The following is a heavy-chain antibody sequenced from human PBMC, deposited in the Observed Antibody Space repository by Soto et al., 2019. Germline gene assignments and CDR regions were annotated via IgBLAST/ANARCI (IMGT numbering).Heavy chain of an antibody. Sequence: ASGPTLVNPTQTLTLTCTFSGFSLSTSGMCVSWIRQPPGKALEWLALIDWDDDKYYSTSLKTRLTISKDTSKNQVVLTMTNMDPVDTATYYCARVVVAATSDKNYYYYYGMDVWGQGTTVTVSS. J-gene: IGHJ6*02. D-gene: IGHD2-15*01. CDR3: ARVVVAATSDKNYYYYYGMDV. CDR2: IDWDDDK. V-gene: IGHV2-70*01. CDR1: GFSLSTSGMC.